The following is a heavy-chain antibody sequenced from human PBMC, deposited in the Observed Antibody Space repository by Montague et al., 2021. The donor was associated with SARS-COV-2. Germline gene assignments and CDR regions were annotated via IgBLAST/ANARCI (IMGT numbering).Heavy chain of an antibody. D-gene: IGHD3-16*02. J-gene: IGHJ4*02. Sequence: ALVKPTHPLTLTCTFSGFSLSTSGMCVSWIRQPPGKALEWLARIDLDDDKYYSTSLKTRLTISKDTSKNQVVLTMTNMDPVDTATYYCARTTMITFGGVIVPFDYWGQGTLVTVSP. V-gene: IGHV2-70*11. CDR2: IDLDDDK. CDR1: GFSLSTSGMC. CDR3: ARTTMITFGGVIVPFDY.